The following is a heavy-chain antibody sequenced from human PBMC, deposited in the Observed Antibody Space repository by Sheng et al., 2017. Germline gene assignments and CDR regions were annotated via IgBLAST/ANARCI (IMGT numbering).Heavy chain of an antibody. J-gene: IGHJ4*02. V-gene: IGHV3-64D*06. D-gene: IGHD1-26*01. Sequence: EVQVVESGGGLVQPGGSLRLSCSASGFTFRKYAMHWVRQAPGKGLEDVSTISNNGGGTYYADSVKGRFTISRDNSKNTLYLQMSSLRPEDTAVYYCVKGCTGSDPFRWGQGTLVT. CDR2: ISNNGGGT. CDR1: GFTFRKYA. CDR3: VKGCTGSDPFR.